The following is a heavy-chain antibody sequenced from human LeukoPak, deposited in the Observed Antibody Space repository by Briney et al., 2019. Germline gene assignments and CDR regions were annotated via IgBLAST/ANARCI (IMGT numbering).Heavy chain of an antibody. Sequence: GASVKVSCKASGSSFTTYGISWVRQAPGQGLEWMGWISAYNGNTNYAQKLQGRVTMTTDTSTSTAYMELRSLRYDDTAVYYCARDMIAARPNWFDPWGQGTLVTVSS. CDR3: ARDMIAARPNWFDP. D-gene: IGHD6-6*01. CDR2: ISAYNGNT. V-gene: IGHV1-18*01. J-gene: IGHJ5*02. CDR1: GSSFTTYG.